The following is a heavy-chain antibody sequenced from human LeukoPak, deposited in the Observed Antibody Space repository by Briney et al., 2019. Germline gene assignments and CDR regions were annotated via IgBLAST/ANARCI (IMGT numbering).Heavy chain of an antibody. CDR3: ASVTPDYYYYMDV. D-gene: IGHD2-15*01. Sequence: SETLSLTCTVSGGSISSYYWSWIRQPPGKGLEWIGYIYYSGSTNYNPSLKSRVTISVDTSKNQFSLKLSSVTAADTAVYYCASVTPDYYYYMDVWGKGTTVTVSS. CDR1: GGSISSYY. J-gene: IGHJ6*03. CDR2: IYYSGST. V-gene: IGHV4-59*01.